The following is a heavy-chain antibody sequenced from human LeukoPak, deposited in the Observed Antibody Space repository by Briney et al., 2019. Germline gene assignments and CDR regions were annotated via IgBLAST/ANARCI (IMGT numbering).Heavy chain of an antibody. J-gene: IGHJ4*02. CDR1: GFTFSSYA. CDR3: AKDSVVVAALDY. Sequence: GGSLRLSCAASGFTFSSYAMHWVRQAPGKGLEWVAFIRYDGSNKYYADSVKGRFTISRDNSKNTLYLQMNSLRAEDTAVYYCAKDSVVVAALDYWGQGTLVTVSS. V-gene: IGHV3-30*02. D-gene: IGHD2-15*01. CDR2: IRYDGSNK.